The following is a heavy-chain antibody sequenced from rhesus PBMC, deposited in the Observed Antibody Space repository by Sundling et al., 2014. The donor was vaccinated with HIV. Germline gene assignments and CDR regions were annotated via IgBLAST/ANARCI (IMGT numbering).Heavy chain of an antibody. D-gene: IGHD3-3*01. CDR2: ISSAISYI. V-gene: IGHV3-136*01. J-gene: IGHJ4*01. CDR3: TKRLYFDY. Sequence: EVQLVESGGGLVQPGGSLRLSCAASGFTFSSYGMSWVRQAPGKGLEWVSSISSAISYIYYADSVKGRFTISRDNAKNSLSLQMNSLENAEDTAVYYCTKRLYFDYWGQGGPGSPSPQ. CDR1: GFTFSSYG.